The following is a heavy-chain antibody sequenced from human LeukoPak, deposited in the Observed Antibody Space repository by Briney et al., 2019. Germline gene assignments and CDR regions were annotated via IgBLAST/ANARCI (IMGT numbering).Heavy chain of an antibody. Sequence: PAGSLRLSCVASGFTFSNAWMYWVRQGQGKGMALVGRIKSKTAGGTTDYAAPVKGRFTISRDDSKNTLYMQMNSLKTEDTAVYYCTDWQNYWGQGTLVTVSS. V-gene: IGHV3-15*01. J-gene: IGHJ4*02. CDR1: GFTFSNAW. D-gene: IGHD2-21*01. CDR2: IKSKTAGGTT. CDR3: TDWQNY.